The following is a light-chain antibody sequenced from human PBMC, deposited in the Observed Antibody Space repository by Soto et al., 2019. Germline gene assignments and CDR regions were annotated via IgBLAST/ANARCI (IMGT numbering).Light chain of an antibody. CDR1: SSNIGSNY. V-gene: IGLV1-47*01. Sequence: QSALTQPPSASGTPGQRVTISCSGSSSNIGSNYVYWYQQLPGTAPKLLIYRNNQRPSGVPDRFSGSKSGTSASLAISGLRSEDEADYYCAAWDDSLSGGVVGGGTKLTV. CDR2: RNN. J-gene: IGLJ3*02. CDR3: AAWDDSLSGGV.